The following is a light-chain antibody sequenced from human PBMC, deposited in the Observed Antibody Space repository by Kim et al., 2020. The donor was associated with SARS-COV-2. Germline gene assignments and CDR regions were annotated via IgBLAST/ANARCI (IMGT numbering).Light chain of an antibody. CDR2: WAS. Sequence: RATLNCKSSQTVLYNSNNKNYLAWYQQKPGQAPKLFIYWASIRESGVSARFSGSGSETDFTLTISSLQAEDVAVYYCQQYYSTPPSFGQGTKLEI. J-gene: IGKJ2*03. CDR3: QQYYSTPPS. CDR1: QTVLYNSNNKNY. V-gene: IGKV4-1*01.